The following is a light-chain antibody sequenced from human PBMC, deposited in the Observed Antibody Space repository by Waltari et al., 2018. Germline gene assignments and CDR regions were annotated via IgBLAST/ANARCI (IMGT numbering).Light chain of an antibody. J-gene: IGLJ2*01. CDR2: QDT. Sequence: SYELTQPPSVSVSPGQTASITCSGDKLGDKYACWYKQKPGQSPVLVIYQDTKRPPGIPGRFSGSNSGNTATLTISGTQAMDEADYYCQAWDSSTGVFGGGTKLTVL. CDR1: KLGDKY. CDR3: QAWDSSTGV. V-gene: IGLV3-1*01.